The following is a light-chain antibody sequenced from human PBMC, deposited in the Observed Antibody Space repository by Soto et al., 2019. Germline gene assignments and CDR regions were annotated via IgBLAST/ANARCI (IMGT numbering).Light chain of an antibody. CDR1: SSNIGSHT. J-gene: IGLJ2*01. Sequence: QSVLTQPPSSPVTPGQRITISCSGSSSNIGSHTVNWHQQVPGTAPKLLIYSNNERPSGVPDRFSGSKSGTSAYLAISGLQSGDESDYCCAAWDERMNGVIFGGGTKLTVL. V-gene: IGLV1-44*01. CDR3: AAWDERMNGVI. CDR2: SNN.